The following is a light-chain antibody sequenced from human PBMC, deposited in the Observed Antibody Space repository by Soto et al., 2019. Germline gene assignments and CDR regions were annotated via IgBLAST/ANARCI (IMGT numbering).Light chain of an antibody. J-gene: IGLJ2*01. Sequence: QSALTQPASVSGSPGQSITISCTGTSSDIGSYNLVSWYQQYPGKAPKVMIYEGNKRPSGVSNRFSGSKSGNTASLTISGLQAEDEADYYCCSYVGSSTHVFGGGTKRTVL. V-gene: IGLV2-23*01. CDR1: SSDIGSYNL. CDR2: EGN. CDR3: CSYVGSSTHV.